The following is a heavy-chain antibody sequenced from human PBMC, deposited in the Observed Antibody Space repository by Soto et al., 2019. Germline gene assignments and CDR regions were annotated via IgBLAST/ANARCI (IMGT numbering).Heavy chain of an antibody. CDR2: ISGSGEYK. D-gene: IGHD4-17*01. CDR3: ANHGGFDI. V-gene: IGHV3-23*01. Sequence: EVQLLESGGGLVQPGGSLRLSCAASGFTFSTSGWSWVRQAPGKGLEWVSSISGSGEYKNYADSVKGRFTISRDNSKNTLYLQINSLTAEDTAVYYCANHGGFDIWGQGTMVDVSS. J-gene: IGHJ3*02. CDR1: GFTFSTSG.